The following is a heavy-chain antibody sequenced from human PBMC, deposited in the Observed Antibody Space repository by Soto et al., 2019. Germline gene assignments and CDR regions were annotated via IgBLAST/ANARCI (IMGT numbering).Heavy chain of an antibody. CDR2: ISAYNGNT. CDR1: GYTFTSYC. CDR3: ARDRGYGDSNYYGMDV. J-gene: IGHJ6*02. V-gene: IGHV1-18*01. D-gene: IGHD4-17*01. Sequence: ASVKVSCKASGYTFTSYCMSWVRQAPGQGLEWMGWISAYNGNTNYAQKLQGRVTMTTDTSKSTAYMELRSLRSDDTAVYYCARDRGYGDSNYYGMDVWGQGTTVTVSS.